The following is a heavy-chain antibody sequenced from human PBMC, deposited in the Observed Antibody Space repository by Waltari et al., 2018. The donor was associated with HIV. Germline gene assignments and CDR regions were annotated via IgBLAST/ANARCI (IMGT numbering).Heavy chain of an antibody. D-gene: IGHD3-3*01. Sequence: QVQLVQSGAEVKKPGASVKVSCKASGYTFTSYGISWVRQAPGQGLAWMGWISAYNGNTNYAQKLQGRVTMTTDTSTSTAYMELRSLRSDDTAVYYCARDYKRGRGFGVVTPLDYYGMDVWGQGTTVTVSS. J-gene: IGHJ6*02. CDR1: GYTFTSYG. CDR2: ISAYNGNT. V-gene: IGHV1-18*01. CDR3: ARDYKRGRGFGVVTPLDYYGMDV.